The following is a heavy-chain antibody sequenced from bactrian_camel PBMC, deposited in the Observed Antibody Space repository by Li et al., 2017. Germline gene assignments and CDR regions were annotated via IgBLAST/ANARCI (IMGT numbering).Heavy chain of an antibody. D-gene: IGHD6*01. CDR2: INNGGAIT. V-gene: IGHV3S31*01. CDR3: ATEGGSWSSPKFGY. CDR1: GFAFSAFP. J-gene: IGHJ6*01. Sequence: VQLVESGGGAVQPGGSLRLSCAASGFAFSAFPMSWVRQAPGKGFEWGSGINNGGAITHYADSVKGRFTISRDSAKNTLYLQMNNLKPEDTAVYYCATEGGSWSSPKFGYWGQGTQVTVS.